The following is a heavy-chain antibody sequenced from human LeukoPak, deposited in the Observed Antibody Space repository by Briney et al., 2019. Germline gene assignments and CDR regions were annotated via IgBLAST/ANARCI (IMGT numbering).Heavy chain of an antibody. J-gene: IGHJ4*02. CDR3: ARGGAPSKFFDY. V-gene: IGHV4-59*02. CDR1: GGSVSSDY. Sequence: SETLSLTCTVSGGSVSSDYWSWIRQPPGKGLEWIGWISYSGSSNYSPSLKSRVTLSVDTSKNQFSLKLSSVTAADTAVYYCARGGAPSKFFDYWGQGTLVTVSS. CDR2: ISYSGSS. D-gene: IGHD6-6*01.